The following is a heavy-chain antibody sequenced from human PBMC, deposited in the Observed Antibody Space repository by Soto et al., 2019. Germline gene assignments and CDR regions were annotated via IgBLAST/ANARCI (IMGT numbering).Heavy chain of an antibody. Sequence: GGSLRLSCAASGFTFSSYWMDWVRQTPGKGLEWVANINQDGSEKNYVDSVKGRFTIYRDNAKNSLYLQMSSLTAEDSALYYCSRSLDSWGQGTLVTVSS. J-gene: IGHJ4*02. V-gene: IGHV3-7*01. CDR1: GFTFSSYW. CDR2: INQDGSEK. CDR3: SRSLDS.